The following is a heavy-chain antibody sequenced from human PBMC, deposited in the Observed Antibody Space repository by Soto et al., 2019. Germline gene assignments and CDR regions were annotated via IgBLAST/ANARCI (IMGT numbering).Heavy chain of an antibody. J-gene: IGHJ6*02. V-gene: IGHV1-3*01. CDR2: INAGNGNT. CDR1: GSTFTSYA. Sequence: ASVKVSCKASGSTFTSYAMHWVRQAPGQRLEWMGWINAGNGNTKYSQKFQGRVTITRDTSASTAYMELSSLRSEDTAVYYCESGWDHQRGMDVWGQGTTVTVSS. D-gene: IGHD1-26*01. CDR3: ESGWDHQRGMDV.